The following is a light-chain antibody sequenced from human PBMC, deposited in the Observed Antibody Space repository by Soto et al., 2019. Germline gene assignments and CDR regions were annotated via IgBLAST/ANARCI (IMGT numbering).Light chain of an antibody. Sequence: ESVLTQSPGTLSLSPGERATLSCRASQSVSSSYLAWYQQKPGQAPRLLIYGASSRATGIPDRFSGSGSGTDFTLTISRLEPEDFAVYYCQQYGSSLFFTFGPGTKVDI. CDR3: QQYGSSLFFT. V-gene: IGKV3-20*01. CDR1: QSVSSSY. J-gene: IGKJ3*01. CDR2: GAS.